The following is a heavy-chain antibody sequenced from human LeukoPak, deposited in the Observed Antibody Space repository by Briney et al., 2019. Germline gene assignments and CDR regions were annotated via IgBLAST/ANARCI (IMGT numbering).Heavy chain of an antibody. Sequence: ASVKVSCMASGYTFTTYNINWVRQAPGQGLEWMGWISAYNGNTNYAQNLQGRVTMTTDTSTSTAYMEVRSLRSDDTAVYYCATTIGARLMYFDYWGQGTLVTVSS. CDR1: GYTFTTYN. D-gene: IGHD6-6*01. V-gene: IGHV1-18*01. CDR3: ATTIGARLMYFDY. CDR2: ISAYNGNT. J-gene: IGHJ4*02.